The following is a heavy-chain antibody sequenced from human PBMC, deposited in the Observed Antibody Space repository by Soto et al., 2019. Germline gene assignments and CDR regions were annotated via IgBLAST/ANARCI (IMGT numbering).Heavy chain of an antibody. Sequence: ASVKVSCKASGYTFTSYDINWVRQATGQGLEWMGWMNPNSGTTGYAQKFQGRVTMTRNTSISTAYMELSSLRSEDTAVYYCARSRAAAGLGFDYWGQGTLVTVSS. J-gene: IGHJ4*02. D-gene: IGHD6-13*01. V-gene: IGHV1-8*01. CDR1: GYTFTSYD. CDR3: ARSRAAAGLGFDY. CDR2: MNPNSGTT.